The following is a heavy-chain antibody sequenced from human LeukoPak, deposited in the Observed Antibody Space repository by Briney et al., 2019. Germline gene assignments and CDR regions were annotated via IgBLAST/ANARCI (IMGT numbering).Heavy chain of an antibody. Sequence: GRSLRLSCATSGFTFSTHAMHWVRQAPGKGLEWVAVISYDGSHKYHADSVKGRFISSRDNSKNTLYLQMNSLRAEDTAVYYCARGNHNYGDYYGLDVWGQGTTVTISS. CDR3: ARGNHNYGDYYGLDV. J-gene: IGHJ6*02. D-gene: IGHD5-24*01. CDR2: ISYDGSHK. V-gene: IGHV3-30*03. CDR1: GFTFSTHA.